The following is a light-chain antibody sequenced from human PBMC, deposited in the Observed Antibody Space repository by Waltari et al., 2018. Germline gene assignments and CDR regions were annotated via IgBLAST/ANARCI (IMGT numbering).Light chain of an antibody. V-gene: IGKV1-9*01. CDR1: QDISGY. CDR2: GAS. Sequence: DIQLTQSPSLLSASVGDRVTITCRASQDISGYLGWYQQKPGKAPKVLIYGASTLQSGVPSRFSGSGSGTEFTLTINSLQPEDFATYYCQQLNYYPRTFGQGTKVEIK. J-gene: IGKJ1*01. CDR3: QQLNYYPRT.